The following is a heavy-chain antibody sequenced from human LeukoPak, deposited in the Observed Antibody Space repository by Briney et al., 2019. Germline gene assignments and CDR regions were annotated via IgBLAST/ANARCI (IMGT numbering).Heavy chain of an antibody. J-gene: IGHJ4*02. CDR1: GFTFGRYA. V-gene: IGHV3-23*01. Sequence: GGSLRLSCAASGFTFGRYAMSWVRQAPGKGLEWVSAISGAGGSTYYAGSVKGRFTISRDNAKNTLYLQMNSLRAEDTAVYYCARDKGVIGTFDYWGQGTLVTVSS. D-gene: IGHD3-16*02. CDR2: ISGAGGST. CDR3: ARDKGVIGTFDY.